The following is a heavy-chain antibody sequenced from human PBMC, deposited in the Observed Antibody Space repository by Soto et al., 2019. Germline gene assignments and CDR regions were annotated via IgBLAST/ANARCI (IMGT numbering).Heavy chain of an antibody. CDR3: ARDKTDSGGDYES. Sequence: SLKISCEASGFNFSSYGIHWVRQAPGKGLEWVAIIWNDGSNEYYADSVKGRFTISRDNSKKTVYLQVSKLRAEDKAVYFWARDKTDSGGDYESWCQGKLVTVLS. J-gene: IGHJ4*02. D-gene: IGHD3-22*01. CDR1: GFNFSSYG. V-gene: IGHV3-33*01. CDR2: IWNDGSNE.